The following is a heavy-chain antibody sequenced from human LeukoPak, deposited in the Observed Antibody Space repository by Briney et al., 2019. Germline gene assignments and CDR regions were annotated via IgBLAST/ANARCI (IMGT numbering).Heavy chain of an antibody. J-gene: IGHJ4*02. D-gene: IGHD6-19*01. CDR3: ARDRLLITVAGTVDQ. CDR1: GLTFSSYP. Sequence: GGSLRLSCAASGLTFSSYPMHWVRQAPGKGLEWVAVISYDGTNKWYADSVQGRFAISRDNSKNTLYLQMNSLRPEDTAVYYCARDRLLITVAGTVDQWGRGTLVTVSS. V-gene: IGHV3-30*09. CDR2: ISYDGTNK.